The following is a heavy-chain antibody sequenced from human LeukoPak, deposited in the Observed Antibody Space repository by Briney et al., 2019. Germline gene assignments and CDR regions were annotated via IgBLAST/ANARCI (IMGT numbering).Heavy chain of an antibody. CDR3: AREERSLGFRTFDI. Sequence: PGGSLRFSCAASGFTFSRYGMHWVRQAPVKGLEYVSGISSDGGSTYYGDSVKGRFTISRDNSKNTVDLQMGSLRPEDMAVYYCAREERSLGFRTFDIWGQGTMVTVSS. D-gene: IGHD1-14*01. J-gene: IGHJ3*02. CDR2: ISSDGGST. V-gene: IGHV3-64*02. CDR1: GFTFSRYG.